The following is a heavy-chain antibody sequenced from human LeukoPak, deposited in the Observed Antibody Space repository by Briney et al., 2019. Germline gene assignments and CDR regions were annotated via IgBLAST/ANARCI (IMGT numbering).Heavy chain of an antibody. J-gene: IGHJ4*02. CDR1: GFTLSSYS. CDR3: ARDPYGSGSYYYDY. V-gene: IGHV3-48*01. D-gene: IGHD3-10*01. Sequence: PGGSLRLSCAASGFTLSSYSMYWVRQAPGKGLEWVSFISSSSGTIYYADSVKGRFTISRDNAKNSLYLQMNSLRAEDMAVYYCARDPYGSGSYYYDYWGQGTLVTVSS. CDR2: ISSSSGTI.